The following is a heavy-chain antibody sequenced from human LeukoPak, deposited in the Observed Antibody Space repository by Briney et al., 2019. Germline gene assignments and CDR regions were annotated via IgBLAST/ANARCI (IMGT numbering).Heavy chain of an antibody. V-gene: IGHV3-30*02. Sequence: GGSLRLSCAASGFNLSTFGMHWVRQAPGKGLEWVTFIRYDGINKYYADSVKGRFTISRDNSGNTMYLQINSLRPEDTAVYYCARSYGGNYFDYWGQGTLVTVSS. CDR1: GFNLSTFG. CDR3: ARSYGGNYFDY. D-gene: IGHD4-23*01. J-gene: IGHJ4*02. CDR2: IRYDGINK.